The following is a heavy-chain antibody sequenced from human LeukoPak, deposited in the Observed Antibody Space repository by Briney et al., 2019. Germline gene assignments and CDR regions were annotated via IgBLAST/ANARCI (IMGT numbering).Heavy chain of an antibody. CDR3: ARDKWSSGYQTYYFDY. J-gene: IGHJ4*02. CDR1: GGSISSYY. Sequence: PSETLSPTCTVSGGSISSYYWSWIRQPPGKGLEWIGYIYYSGSTNYNPSLKSRVTISVRTSKNQFSLKLSSVTAADTAVYYCARDKWSSGYQTYYFDYWGQGTLVTVSS. D-gene: IGHD3-22*01. V-gene: IGHV4-59*01. CDR2: IYYSGST.